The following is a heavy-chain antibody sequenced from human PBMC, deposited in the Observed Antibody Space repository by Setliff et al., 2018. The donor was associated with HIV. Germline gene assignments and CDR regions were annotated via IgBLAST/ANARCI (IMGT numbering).Heavy chain of an antibody. J-gene: IGHJ4*02. CDR2: VYHSGSS. D-gene: IGHD2-15*01. Sequence: SETLSLTCTVSGYSISSGYYWGFIRQPPGKGLEWIGEVYHSGSSNYNPSLKSRLTISVDAAKNQFSLKLSSVTTADTAVYYCARATATWLVDNWGQGTLVTVSS. CDR3: ARATATWLVDN. V-gene: IGHV4-38-2*02. CDR1: GYSISSGYY.